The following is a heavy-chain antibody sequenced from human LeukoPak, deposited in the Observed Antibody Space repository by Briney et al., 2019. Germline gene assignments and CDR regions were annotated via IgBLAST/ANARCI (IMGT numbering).Heavy chain of an antibody. CDR2: IHTSWTT. Sequence: SETLSLTCTVSGGSMSDYYWSFIRQPAGKGLEWIGRIHTSWTTYFNPSLKSRVTMSVDTSKNQFSLRLTSMTAADTAVYFCARGDYYDGGGRNWFGPWGQGTLVTVSS. CDR1: GGSMSDYY. CDR3: ARGDYYDGGGRNWFGP. V-gene: IGHV4-4*07. J-gene: IGHJ5*02. D-gene: IGHD3-16*01.